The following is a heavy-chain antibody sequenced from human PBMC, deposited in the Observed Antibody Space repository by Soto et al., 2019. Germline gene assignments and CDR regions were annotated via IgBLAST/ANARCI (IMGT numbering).Heavy chain of an antibody. CDR2: IIPIFGTA. V-gene: IGHV1-69*13. D-gene: IGHD3-9*01. CDR3: ARENYDILTGSLPTDPDAFDI. Sequence: SVKVSCKASGGTFSSYAISWVRQAPGQGLEWMGGIIPIFGTANYAQKFQGRVTITADESTSTAYMELSSLRSEDTAVYYCARENYDILTGSLPTDPDAFDIWGKGQWSPSPQ. J-gene: IGHJ3*02. CDR1: GGTFSSYA.